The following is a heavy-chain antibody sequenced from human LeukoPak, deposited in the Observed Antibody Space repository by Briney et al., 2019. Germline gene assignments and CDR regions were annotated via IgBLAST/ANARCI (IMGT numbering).Heavy chain of an antibody. CDR2: IYSGGST. D-gene: IGHD2-8*01. Sequence: GGSLRLSCAAPKFTFSTSALSWVRQATGKGLEWVSVIYSGGSTYYADSVKGRLTISRDNSKNTLYLQMNSLRAEDTAVYYCARDSNSVDGAFDIWGQGTMVTVSS. CDR1: KFTFSTSA. CDR3: ARDSNSVDGAFDI. V-gene: IGHV3-53*01. J-gene: IGHJ3*02.